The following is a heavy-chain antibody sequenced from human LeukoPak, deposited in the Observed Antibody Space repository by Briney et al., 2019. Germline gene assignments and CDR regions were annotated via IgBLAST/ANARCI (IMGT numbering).Heavy chain of an antibody. J-gene: IGHJ4*02. CDR2: MNPNSGNT. Sequence: ASVKVSCKASGYYFTSCDINWVRQATGQGREWMGWMNPNSGNTGYAQRFQGRITMTRSTSIRTAYMELSSLTSDDTAVYYCARASYGDYVPDYWGQGTLVTVSS. CDR3: ARASYGDYVPDY. V-gene: IGHV1-8*01. CDR1: GYYFTSCD. D-gene: IGHD4-17*01.